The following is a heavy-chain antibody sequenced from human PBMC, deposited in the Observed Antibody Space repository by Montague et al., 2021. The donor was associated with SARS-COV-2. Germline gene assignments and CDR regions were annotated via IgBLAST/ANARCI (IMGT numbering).Heavy chain of an antibody. CDR2: IYYSGST. Sequence: SETLSLTRTVSGGSVSSGNWNWNWLRQPPGKGLEWIGYIYYSGSTNYXPSLKSRVTISVDTSKNQLSLKLSSVTAADTAVYYCGREAQLECFDYWGQGTLVTVSS. CDR1: GGSVSSGNWN. J-gene: IGHJ4*02. D-gene: IGHD6-13*01. CDR3: GREAQLECFDY. V-gene: IGHV4-61*01.